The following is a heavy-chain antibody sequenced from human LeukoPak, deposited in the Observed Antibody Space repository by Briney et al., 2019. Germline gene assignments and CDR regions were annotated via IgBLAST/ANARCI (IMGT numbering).Heavy chain of an antibody. J-gene: IGHJ6*02. Sequence: PGGSLRLSCSASGFTFSSYAMHWVRQAPGKGLEYVSAISYNGGSTYYADSVKGRFTISRDNSKNTLYLQMSSLRAEDTAVYYCAKDDVYYYDSSGYYPTVWGQGTTVTVSS. V-gene: IGHV3-64D*06. CDR3: AKDDVYYYDSSGYYPTV. CDR2: ISYNGGST. D-gene: IGHD3-22*01. CDR1: GFTFSSYA.